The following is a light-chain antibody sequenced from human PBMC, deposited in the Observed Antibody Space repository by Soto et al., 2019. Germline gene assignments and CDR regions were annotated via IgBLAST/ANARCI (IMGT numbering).Light chain of an antibody. CDR3: QKFGSSGPLN. CDR1: QSVRST. CDR2: GAS. J-gene: IGKJ4*01. V-gene: IGKV3-20*01. Sequence: IVMRQSSATLSVPPGNRVTLSCRASQSVRSTLAWYQKKPGQAPRLIIYGASSRATGVPDRFSASGSATDFSLTIRRLEPEDSAVYYCQKFGSSGPLNFGGGNKV.